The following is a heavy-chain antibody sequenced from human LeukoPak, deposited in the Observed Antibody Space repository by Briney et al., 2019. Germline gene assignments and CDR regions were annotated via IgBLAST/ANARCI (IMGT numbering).Heavy chain of an antibody. J-gene: IGHJ6*03. CDR2: IYTSGST. D-gene: IGHD2-2*02. V-gene: IGHV4-4*07. CDR1: GGSISSYY. Sequence: ASETLSLTCTVSGGSISSYYWSWIRQPAGKGLEWIGRIYTSGSTNYNPSLKSRDTMSVDTSKNQFSLRLSSVTAADTAVYYCARAPRYCSRTTCYTIVDYYYYMDVWGKGTTVTVSS. CDR3: ARAPRYCSRTTCYTIVDYYYYMDV.